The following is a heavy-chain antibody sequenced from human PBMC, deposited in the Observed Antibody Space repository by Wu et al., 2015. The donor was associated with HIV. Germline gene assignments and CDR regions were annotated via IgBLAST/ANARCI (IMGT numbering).Heavy chain of an antibody. J-gene: IGHJ1*01. CDR1: GGIFNNYA. CDR3: ARDHKKQWLTTGGL. D-gene: IGHD6-19*01. CDR2: IIPGFGTP. V-gene: IGHV1-69*12. Sequence: QVQLVQSGAEVKKPGSSVKFSCRVSGGIFNNYAISWVRQTPGEGLEWMGGIIPGFGTPKYAPKFQGRVAMTADESTTTAYMELSSLTSEDTAVYYCARDHKKQWLTTGGLWGQGTLVTVSS.